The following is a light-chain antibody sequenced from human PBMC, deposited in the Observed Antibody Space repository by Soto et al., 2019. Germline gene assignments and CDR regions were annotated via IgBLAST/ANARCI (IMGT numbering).Light chain of an antibody. CDR3: QLYANWPPT. V-gene: IGKV3-15*01. J-gene: IGKJ2*01. CDR2: GAS. Sequence: DMVMTQSPATLSVSPGERATLSCRATQSVSSDLAWYQQKPGQAPRLLIYGASTRATDIAGRFSGSGSGTEFTLSISSLHSELSAVYYCQLYANWPPTFDQATKLEI. CDR1: QSVSSD.